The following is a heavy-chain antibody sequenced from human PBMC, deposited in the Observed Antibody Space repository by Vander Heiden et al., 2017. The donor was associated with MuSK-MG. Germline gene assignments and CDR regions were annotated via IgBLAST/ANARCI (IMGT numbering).Heavy chain of an antibody. CDR1: GTFSSYA. CDR2: IIPIFGTA. J-gene: IGHJ3*02. V-gene: IGHV1-69*01. D-gene: IGHD3-16*02. CDR3: ARAEGFPYDYIWGSYRRGAFDI. Sequence: GTFSSYAISWVRQAPGQGLEWMGGIIPIFGTANYAQKFQGRVTMTADESTSTAYMELSSLRSEDTAVYYCARAEGFPYDYIWGSYRRGAFDIWGQGTMVTVSS.